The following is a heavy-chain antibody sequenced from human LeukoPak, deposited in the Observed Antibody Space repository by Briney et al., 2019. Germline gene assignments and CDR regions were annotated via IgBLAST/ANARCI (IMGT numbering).Heavy chain of an antibody. J-gene: IGHJ4*02. CDR1: GGSFSGYY. CDR3: ARGVLRFLSKLYYFDY. Sequence: SETLSLTCAVYGGSFSGYYWSWIRQPPGKGLEWLGEINHSGSTNYNSSLKSRVTISVDTSKNQFSLKLSSVTAADTAVYYCARGVLRFLSKLYYFDYWGQGTLVTVSS. V-gene: IGHV4-34*01. CDR2: INHSGST. D-gene: IGHD3-3*01.